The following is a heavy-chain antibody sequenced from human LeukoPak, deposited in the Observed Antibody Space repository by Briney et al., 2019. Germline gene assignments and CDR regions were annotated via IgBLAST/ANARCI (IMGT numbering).Heavy chain of an antibody. D-gene: IGHD2-2*02. J-gene: IGHJ4*02. Sequence: PSETLSLTCAVYGGSFSGYYWSWIRQPPGKGLEWIGEINHSGSTNYNPSLKSRVTISVDTSKNQFSLKLSSVTAADTAVYYCARVLIDTAKYFDYWGQGTLVTVSS. CDR3: ARVLIDTAKYFDY. CDR1: GGSFSGYY. V-gene: IGHV4-34*01. CDR2: INHSGST.